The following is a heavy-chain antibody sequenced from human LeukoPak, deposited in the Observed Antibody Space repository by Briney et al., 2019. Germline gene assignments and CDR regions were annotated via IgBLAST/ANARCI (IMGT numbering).Heavy chain of an antibody. V-gene: IGHV4-59*11. Sequence: PSETLSLTCTVSGGSISGQYWSWIRQPPGKGLEWIGFVSYSGSTNYNPSLNGRVTISLDTSKNQFPLRLNSVTAADTAVYYCARGGASSRYFDYWGQGTLVTVSS. CDR2: VSYSGST. CDR1: GGSISGQY. J-gene: IGHJ4*02. D-gene: IGHD1-26*01. CDR3: ARGGASSRYFDY.